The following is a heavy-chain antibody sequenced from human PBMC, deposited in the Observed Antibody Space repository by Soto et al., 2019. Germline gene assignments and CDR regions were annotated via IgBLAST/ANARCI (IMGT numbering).Heavy chain of an antibody. Sequence: QVQLQESGPQLVKPSGTLSLTCAVSGASISTNNWWTWVRQTPGKGLEWIGEIYHSGTNNYNPSLKSRVTTSIDKANNPCSLNLRSVTAADTAVYYCARGPSTAAYLDYWGQGTLVTVSS. D-gene: IGHD2-15*01. CDR1: GASISTNNW. CDR2: IYHSGTN. V-gene: IGHV4-4*02. CDR3: ARGPSTAAYLDY. J-gene: IGHJ4*02.